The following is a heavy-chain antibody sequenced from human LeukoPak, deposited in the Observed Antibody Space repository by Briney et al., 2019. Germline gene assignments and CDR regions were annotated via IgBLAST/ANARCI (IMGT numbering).Heavy chain of an antibody. CDR3: VRGTPTPGMDY. CDR1: GYPFSAHF. Sequence: ASVKVSCKASGYPFSAHFLNWVRQAPGQGLEWMGNIDTTTGNPRYAQDFTGRFVFSLDTSVSTAYLQITSLKADDTAAYHCVRGTPTPGMDYRGQGTQVTVSS. J-gene: IGHJ4*02. D-gene: IGHD3-10*01. V-gene: IGHV7-4-1*02. CDR2: IDTTTGNP.